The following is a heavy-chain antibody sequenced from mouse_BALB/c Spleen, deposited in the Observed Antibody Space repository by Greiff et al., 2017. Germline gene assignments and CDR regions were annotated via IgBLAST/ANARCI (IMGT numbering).Heavy chain of an antibody. V-gene: IGHV3-6*02. J-gene: IGHJ2*01. CDR3: AREGENFDY. CDR1: GYSITSGYY. CDR2: ISYDGSN. Sequence: ESGPGLVKPSQSLSLTCSVTGYSITSGYYWNWIRQFPGNKLEWMGYISYDGSNNYNPSLKNRISITRDTSKNQFFLKLNSVTTEDTATYYCAREGENFDYWGQGTTLTVSS.